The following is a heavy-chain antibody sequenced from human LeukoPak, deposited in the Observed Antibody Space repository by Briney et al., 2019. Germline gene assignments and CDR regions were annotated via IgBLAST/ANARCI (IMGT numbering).Heavy chain of an antibody. D-gene: IGHD1-26*01. CDR2: INPNSGGT. CDR1: GYTFTGYY. CDR3: ARDPSGSYHLDY. Sequence: APVKVSCKASGYTFTGYYMHWVRQAPGQGLEWMGWINPNSGGTNYAQKFQGRVTMTRDTSISTAYMELSRLRSDDTAVYYCARDPSGSYHLDYWGQGTLVTVSS. J-gene: IGHJ4*02. V-gene: IGHV1-2*02.